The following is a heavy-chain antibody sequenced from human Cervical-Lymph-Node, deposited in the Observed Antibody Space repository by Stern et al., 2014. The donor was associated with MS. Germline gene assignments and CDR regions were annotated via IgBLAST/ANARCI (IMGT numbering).Heavy chain of an antibody. CDR3: ARRYYDSSGFAFDY. Sequence: QVQLGQSGAEVKKPGASVKVSCKASGYTFTTYYIHWVRQAPGQGLEWMGIVNPSAGSTSYAQVFQGRVIMTRDTSTSTVYMELSSLRSEDTAVYYCARRYYDSSGFAFDYWGQGTLVTVSS. V-gene: IGHV1-46*01. D-gene: IGHD3-22*01. CDR2: VNPSAGST. CDR1: GYTFTTYY. J-gene: IGHJ4*02.